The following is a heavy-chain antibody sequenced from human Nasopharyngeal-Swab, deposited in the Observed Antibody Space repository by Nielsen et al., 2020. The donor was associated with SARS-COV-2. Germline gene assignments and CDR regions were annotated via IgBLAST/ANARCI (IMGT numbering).Heavy chain of an antibody. D-gene: IGHD6-13*01. CDR3: ARDLSSIWTSGLGV. CDR2: SRNKANSYTT. V-gene: IGHV3-72*01. Sequence: SLKLSCAASGFTFSAHYMDWVRQAPGKGLEWVGRSRNKANSYTTEYAASVKGRFTISRDDSKNSLYLQMSSLRTEDTALYYCARDLSSIWTSGLGVWGQGTTVIVSS. CDR1: GFTFSAHY. J-gene: IGHJ6*02.